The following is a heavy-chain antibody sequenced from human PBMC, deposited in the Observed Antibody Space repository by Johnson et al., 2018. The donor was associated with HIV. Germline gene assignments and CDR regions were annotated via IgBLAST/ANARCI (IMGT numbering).Heavy chain of an antibody. CDR3: ARERVHGKSSLDAFDI. Sequence: MLLVESGGGLVQPGGSLRLSCAASGFTFSNYAMHWVRQAPGKGLEYVSAISSNGGNTYYANSVRGRFIMSRDNSNNTLYLQMGRLRADDQAVYYCARERVHGKSSLDAFDIWGQGTMVTVSS. CDR2: ISSNGGNT. J-gene: IGHJ3*02. CDR1: GFTFSNYA. V-gene: IGHV3-64*01. D-gene: IGHD5/OR15-5a*01.